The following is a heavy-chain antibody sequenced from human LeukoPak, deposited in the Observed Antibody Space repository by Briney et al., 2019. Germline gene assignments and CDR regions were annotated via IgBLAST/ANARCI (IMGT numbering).Heavy chain of an antibody. CDR1: GFTFSSYA. CDR2: ISSNGGST. D-gene: IGHD3-10*01. V-gene: IGHV3-64D*06. CDR3: VKGRSGSYYTDPYLDY. Sequence: PGGSLRLSCSASGFTFSSYAMHWVRQAPGKGLEYVSAISSNGGSTYYADSVKGRFTISRDNSKNTLYLQMSSLRAEDTAVYYCVKGRSGSYYTDPYLDYWGQGTLVTVSS. J-gene: IGHJ4*02.